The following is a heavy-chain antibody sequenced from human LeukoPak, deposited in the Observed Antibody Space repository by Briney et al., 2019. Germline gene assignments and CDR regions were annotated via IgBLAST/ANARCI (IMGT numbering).Heavy chain of an antibody. V-gene: IGHV4-30-2*06. J-gene: IGHJ4*02. CDR3: ARGARYYFDTSGYFDY. D-gene: IGHD3-22*01. CDR1: GGSINSADYS. CDR2: ISHTGGT. Sequence: SETLSLTCTVSGGSINSADYSWSWIRKSEGKGPEWIGYISHTGGTHDNPSFSSRVSMSVDRSRNQFSLRLSSVTAADTAVYYCARGARYYFDTSGYFDYWGQGILVTVSS.